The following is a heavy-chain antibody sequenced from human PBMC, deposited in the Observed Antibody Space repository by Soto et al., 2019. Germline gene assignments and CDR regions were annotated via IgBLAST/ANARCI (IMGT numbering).Heavy chain of an antibody. Sequence: SETLSLTCTVSGGSISNYDWSWIRQPPGQRLEWIGDISARGNTNYNPSLESRVSISVDTSKAQFSLRLSSVTAADTAVYYCASLYDDTSGNFDYWGQGTLVTVSS. V-gene: IGHV4-59*01. CDR1: GGSISNYD. J-gene: IGHJ4*02. CDR3: ASLYDDTSGNFDY. D-gene: IGHD3-22*01. CDR2: ISARGNT.